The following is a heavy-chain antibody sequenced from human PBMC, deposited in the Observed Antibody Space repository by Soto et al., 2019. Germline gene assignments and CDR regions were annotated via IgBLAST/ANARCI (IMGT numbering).Heavy chain of an antibody. D-gene: IGHD6-19*01. Sequence: QVQLVESGGGVIQPGGSLRLSCAASGFTFSNYARHWVRQAPGKGLEWVAFISYDGSNRYYGDSVKGRFTISRDNSKNTLFLQMNSLRGDDTAVYYCARDLRSSGCYWGQGTLVTVSS. CDR2: ISYDGSNR. CDR1: GFTFSNYA. J-gene: IGHJ4*02. V-gene: IGHV3-30-3*01. CDR3: ARDLRSSGCY.